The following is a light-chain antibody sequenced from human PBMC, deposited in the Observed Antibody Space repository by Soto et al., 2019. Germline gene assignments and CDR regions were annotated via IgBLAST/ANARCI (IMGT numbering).Light chain of an antibody. CDR3: QQYYSTPFT. Sequence: DIVMTQSPDSLAVSLGERATINCKSSQSVLYSSNNKNYLAWYQQKPGQPPKLLIYWGSTRESGVPDRFSGSGSRTYITLTISSLQAEDVAVDHFQQYYSTPFTFGPGTKVDIK. J-gene: IGKJ3*01. CDR2: WGS. CDR1: QSVLYSSNNKNY. V-gene: IGKV4-1*01.